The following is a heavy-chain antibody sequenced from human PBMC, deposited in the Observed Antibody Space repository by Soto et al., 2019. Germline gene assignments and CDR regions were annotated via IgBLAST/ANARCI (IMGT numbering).Heavy chain of an antibody. CDR2: INPSGGHT. V-gene: IGHV1-46*04. CDR3: ARGGHVVVVTAAFDY. Sequence: QVQLMQSGAEVKKPGAAVKVSCKASGNTFTNYYIHWVRQAPGQGLEWMGTINPSGGHTTYAQKLLGRVTMTRDTSTSTLYMELPSLRSEDTAVYYCARGGHVVVVTAAFDYWGQGTLVTVSS. J-gene: IGHJ4*02. CDR1: GNTFTNYY. D-gene: IGHD2-21*02.